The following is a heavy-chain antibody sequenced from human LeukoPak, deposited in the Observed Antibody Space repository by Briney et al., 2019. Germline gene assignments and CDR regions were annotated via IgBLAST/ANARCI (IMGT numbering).Heavy chain of an antibody. CDR2: IIPIFGTA. V-gene: IGHV1-69*06. Sequence: SVKVSCKASGGTFSSYAISWVRQAPGQGLEWMGGIIPIFGTANYAQKFQGRVTITADKSTSTAYMELSSLRSEDTAVYYCTRYFGALNWFDPWGQGTLVTVSS. J-gene: IGHJ5*02. CDR3: TRYFGALNWFDP. CDR1: GGTFSSYA. D-gene: IGHD3-9*01.